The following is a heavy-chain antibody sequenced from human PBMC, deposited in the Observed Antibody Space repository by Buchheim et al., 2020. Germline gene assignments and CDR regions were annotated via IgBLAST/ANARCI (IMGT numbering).Heavy chain of an antibody. CDR3: TTGGIAAAGTYEDYYYYGMDV. Sequence: EVQLVESGGGLVKPGGSLRLSCAASGFTFSNAWMSWVRQAPGKGLEWVGRIKSKTDGGTTDYAAPVKGRFTISRDDSKNTLHLQMNSLKTEDTAVYYCTTGGIAAAGTYEDYYYYGMDVWGQGTT. CDR2: IKSKTDGGTT. V-gene: IGHV3-15*01. CDR1: GFTFSNAW. D-gene: IGHD6-13*01. J-gene: IGHJ6*02.